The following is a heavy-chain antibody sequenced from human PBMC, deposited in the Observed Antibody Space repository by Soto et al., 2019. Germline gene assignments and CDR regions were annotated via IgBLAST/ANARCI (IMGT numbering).Heavy chain of an antibody. D-gene: IGHD2-2*01. V-gene: IGHV1-18*01. Sequence: ASVKVSCKASGYTFTNFGISWVRQAPGQGLEWMGWIHPMNGNTKDARKFQGRVTMTTDTSTSTAYMESRSLRSDDTAVYYCAKEYCDSSRCYLPDYWGLG. J-gene: IGHJ4*01. CDR3: AKEYCDSSRCYLPDY. CDR2: IHPMNGNT. CDR1: GYTFTNFG.